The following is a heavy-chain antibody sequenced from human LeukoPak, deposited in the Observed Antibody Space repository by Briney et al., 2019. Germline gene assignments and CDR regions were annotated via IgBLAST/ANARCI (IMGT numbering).Heavy chain of an antibody. CDR3: ARGFYNGVNWFDP. V-gene: IGHV3-21*01. D-gene: IGHD3-3*01. J-gene: IGHJ5*02. CDR2: ISTSSIYI. Sequence: GGSLRLSCAASGFTFSSYSMNWVRQAPGKGLEWVSSISTSSIYIYYGDSLKGRFTISRDNAKNSLYLQMNSLRAEDTAVYYCARGFYNGVNWFDPWGQGTLVTVSS. CDR1: GFTFSSYS.